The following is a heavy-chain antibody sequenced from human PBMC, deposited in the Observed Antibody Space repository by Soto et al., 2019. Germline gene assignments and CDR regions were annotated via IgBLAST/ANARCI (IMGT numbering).Heavy chain of an antibody. D-gene: IGHD4-17*01. CDR1: GFTFSSYA. CDR2: ISGSGGST. J-gene: IGHJ4*02. Sequence: EVQLLESGGGLVQPGGSLRLSCAASGFTFSSYAMRWVRKAPGKGLEWVSAISGSGGSTYYADSVKGRFTISRDNSKNTLYLQMNSLRAEDTAVYYCAKNPYGDYVGYWGQGTLVTVSS. V-gene: IGHV3-23*01. CDR3: AKNPYGDYVGY.